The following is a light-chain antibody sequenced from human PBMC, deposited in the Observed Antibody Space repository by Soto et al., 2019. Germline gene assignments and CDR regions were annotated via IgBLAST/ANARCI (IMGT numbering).Light chain of an antibody. CDR3: QSYDSSLSAL. CDR1: SYNIGAGYD. Sequence: QSVLTQPPSVSGAPGQRVTISCTGSSYNIGAGYDVHWYQQLPGTAPKLLIYGNSNRPSGVPDRFSGSKSGTSASLAITGLQAEDEADCYCQSYDSSLSALFGTGTKVTVL. J-gene: IGLJ1*01. V-gene: IGLV1-40*01. CDR2: GNS.